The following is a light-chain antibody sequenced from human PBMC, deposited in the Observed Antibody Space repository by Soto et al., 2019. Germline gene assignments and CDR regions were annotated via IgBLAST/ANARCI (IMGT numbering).Light chain of an antibody. CDR2: GAS. V-gene: IGKV3-15*01. Sequence: EIVLTQSPGTLSASPGERATLSCRGSQSVNTNFAWYQQKPGQAPRLLIYGASTRATGIPARFSGSGSGTEFTLTISSLQSEDFAVYYCQQYNNWPSWTFGQGTKVDIK. CDR1: QSVNTN. J-gene: IGKJ1*01. CDR3: QQYNNWPSWT.